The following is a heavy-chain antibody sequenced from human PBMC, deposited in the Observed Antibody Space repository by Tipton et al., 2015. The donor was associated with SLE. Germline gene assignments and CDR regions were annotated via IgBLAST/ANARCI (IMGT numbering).Heavy chain of an antibody. CDR2: ISSSSSYI. D-gene: IGHD6-19*01. Sequence: SLRLSCAASGFTFSSYSMNWVRQAPGKGLEWVSSISSSSSYIYYADSVKGRFTISRDNAKNSLYLQMNSLRAEDTAVYYCARSRGSYFYYGMDVWGQGTTVTVSS. CDR1: GFTFSSYS. J-gene: IGHJ6*02. CDR3: ARSRGSYFYYGMDV. V-gene: IGHV3-21*01.